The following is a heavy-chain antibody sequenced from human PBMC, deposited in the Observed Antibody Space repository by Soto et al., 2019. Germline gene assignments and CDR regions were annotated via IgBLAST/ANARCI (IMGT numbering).Heavy chain of an antibody. J-gene: IGHJ3*02. Sequence: ASVKVSCKASGYTFTSYGISWVRQAPRQGLEWMGWISAYNGNTNYAQKLQGRVTMTTDTSTSTAYMELRSLRSDDTAVYYRARSPGSSGWYGAFDIWGQGTMVTVSS. D-gene: IGHD6-19*01. V-gene: IGHV1-18*01. CDR1: GYTFTSYG. CDR3: ARSPGSSGWYGAFDI. CDR2: ISAYNGNT.